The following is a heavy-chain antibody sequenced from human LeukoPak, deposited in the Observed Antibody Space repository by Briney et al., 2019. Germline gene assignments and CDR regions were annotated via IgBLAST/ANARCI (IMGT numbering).Heavy chain of an antibody. CDR1: GGAISSSNW. Sequence: PGTLSLTCAVSGGAISSSNWWSWVRQPPGKGLEWSGEIYHSGSTNYNPSLKSRFTISVDKSKNQLSLKLSSVTAADTAVYYCPTVTVVVPAAIRYFDLWGRGTLVTVSS. CDR2: IYHSGST. V-gene: IGHV4-4*03. CDR3: PTVTVVVPAAIRYFDL. J-gene: IGHJ2*01. D-gene: IGHD2-2*01.